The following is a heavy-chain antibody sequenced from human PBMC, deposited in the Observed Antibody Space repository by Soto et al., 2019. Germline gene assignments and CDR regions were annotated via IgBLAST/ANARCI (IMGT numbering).Heavy chain of an antibody. CDR2: INAGYGNT. V-gene: IGHV1-3*01. CDR3: ARDTGDGTFDF. J-gene: IGHJ4*02. D-gene: IGHD7-27*01. CDR1: GYTFSSYA. Sequence: QVHLVQSRAEVRKPGASVKVSSKASGYTFSSYAMHWVRQAPGQRLEWMGWINAGYGNTKSSQKFQDRVTISRDTSASTAYMELTSLRSEDTAVYYCARDTGDGTFDFWVQGTLVTVTS.